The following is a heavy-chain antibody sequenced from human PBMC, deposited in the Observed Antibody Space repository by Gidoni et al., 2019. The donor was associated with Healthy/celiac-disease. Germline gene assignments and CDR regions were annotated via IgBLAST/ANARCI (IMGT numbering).Heavy chain of an antibody. CDR1: GFTFRSYA. Sequence: EVQLLESGGGLVQPGGFLSLSCAASGFTFRSYAMSWVRRAPGKGLVWVSAISGSGVSTYYADSVKGRFTISRDNSKNTLYLQMNSLRAEDTAVYYCAKEANYDFWSGYPNYWGQGTLVTVSS. J-gene: IGHJ4*02. V-gene: IGHV3-23*01. CDR3: AKEANYDFWSGYPNY. D-gene: IGHD3-3*01. CDR2: ISGSGVST.